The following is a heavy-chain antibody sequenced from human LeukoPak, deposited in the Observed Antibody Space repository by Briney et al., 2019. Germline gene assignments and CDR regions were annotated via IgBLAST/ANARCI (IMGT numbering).Heavy chain of an antibody. Sequence: GGSLRLSCAASAFTFSSYAMHWVRQAPGKGLEWVAVISYSGSNKNYADSVKGRFTISRDNSKNTLFLQMNSLRVDDTAVYYGARGSWRFSSGWHPNFDYWGQGTLVTVSS. D-gene: IGHD6-25*01. CDR3: ARGSWRFSSGWHPNFDY. CDR2: ISYSGSNK. J-gene: IGHJ4*02. CDR1: AFTFSSYA. V-gene: IGHV3-30*04.